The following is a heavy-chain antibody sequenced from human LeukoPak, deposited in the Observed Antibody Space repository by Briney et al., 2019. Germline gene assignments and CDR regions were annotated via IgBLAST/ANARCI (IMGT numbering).Heavy chain of an antibody. D-gene: IGHD3-10*01. CDR2: IWYDGSNK. Sequence: PGGSLRPSCAAAGFTFSSYGMHWVRQAPGKGLEWVVVIWYDGSNKYYADSVKGRFTISRNNSKNTLYLQMNSLRAEDTAVYYCARSYYYGSGSYYPFDYWGQGTLVTVSS. CDR1: GFTFSSYG. J-gene: IGHJ4*02. V-gene: IGHV3-33*01. CDR3: ARSYYYGSGSYYPFDY.